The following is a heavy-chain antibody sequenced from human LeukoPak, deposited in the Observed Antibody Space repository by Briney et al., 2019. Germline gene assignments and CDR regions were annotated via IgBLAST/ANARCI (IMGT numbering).Heavy chain of an antibody. CDR3: ARVLVPLSSIVVVPAATYAFDI. D-gene: IGHD2-2*01. Sequence: SVKVSCKASGGTFSSYAISWVRQAPGQGLEWMGGIIPIFGTANYAQKFQGRVTITTDESTSTAYMELSSLRSEDTAVYYCARVLVPLSSIVVVPAATYAFDIWGQGTMVTVSS. V-gene: IGHV1-69*05. CDR1: GGTFSSYA. CDR2: IIPIFGTA. J-gene: IGHJ3*02.